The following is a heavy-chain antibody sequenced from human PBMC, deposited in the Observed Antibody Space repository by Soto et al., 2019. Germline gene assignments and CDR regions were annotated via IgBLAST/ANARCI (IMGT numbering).Heavy chain of an antibody. J-gene: IGHJ4*02. V-gene: IGHV3-30*03. CDR1: GFTFISYG. D-gene: IGHD3-3*01. Sequence: QVQLVESGGGVVQPGGSMRLSCAASGFTFISYGMHWVRQAPGKGLEWVAVISYDGNNRYYGDSVKGRFTISRDNSKNTVYLQMNSLRVEDTAVYYCASTWSGYYYFDSWGQGTLVTVSS. CDR3: ASTWSGYYYFDS. CDR2: ISYDGNNR.